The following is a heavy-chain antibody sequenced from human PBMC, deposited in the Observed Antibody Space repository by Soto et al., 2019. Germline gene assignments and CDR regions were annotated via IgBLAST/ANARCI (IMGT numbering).Heavy chain of an antibody. CDR2: IKSKTDGATT. CDR3: TTGNWRYYYGMDV. J-gene: IGHJ6*02. CDR1: GFTFSDTW. Sequence: PGGSLSLSCAASGFTFSDTWMNWVRQAPGKGLEWVGHIKSKTDGATTDYAAPLKGRFTISRDDSKNTLYLQMSSLKTEDTAVYYCTTGNWRYYYGMDVWGQGTTVTVSS. V-gene: IGHV3-15*07. D-gene: IGHD3-3*01.